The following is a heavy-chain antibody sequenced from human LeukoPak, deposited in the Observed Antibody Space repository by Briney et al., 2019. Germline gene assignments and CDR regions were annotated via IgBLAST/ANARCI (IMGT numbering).Heavy chain of an antibody. Sequence: ASVKASCKASGYTFTKYPMHWVRQAPGQRLEWMGWINAGNGNTEYSQKFQGRVTITRDTSANTVYMELSSLRSEDTAVYYCARPYTTVLDFDHWGQGTLVTVSS. CDR3: ARPYTTVLDFDH. J-gene: IGHJ4*02. D-gene: IGHD1-1*01. V-gene: IGHV1-3*01. CDR1: GYTFTKYP. CDR2: INAGNGNT.